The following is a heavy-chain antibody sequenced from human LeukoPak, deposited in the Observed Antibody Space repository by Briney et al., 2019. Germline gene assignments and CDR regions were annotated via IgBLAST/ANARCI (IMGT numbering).Heavy chain of an antibody. CDR1: GGTFTSYA. V-gene: IGHV1-69*04. J-gene: IGHJ6*02. Sequence: GASVKVSCKASGGTFTSYAISWVRQAPGQGLEWMGRIIPILGIANYAQKFQGRVTITADKSTSTAYMELSSLRSEDTAVYYCATLQDSSSWYGRNYYYGMDVWGQGTTVTVSS. D-gene: IGHD6-13*01. CDR3: ATLQDSSSWYGRNYYYGMDV. CDR2: IIPILGIA.